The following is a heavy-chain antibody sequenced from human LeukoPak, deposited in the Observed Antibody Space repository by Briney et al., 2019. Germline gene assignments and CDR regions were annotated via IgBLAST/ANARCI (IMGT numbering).Heavy chain of an antibody. V-gene: IGHV4-39*07. CDR3: ARDYVVYGDDRWFDP. CDR2: IYYSGST. CDR1: GGSISSSSYY. D-gene: IGHD4-17*01. Sequence: SETLSLTCTVSGGSISSSSYYWGWIRQPPGKGLEWIGSIYYSGSTYYNPSLRSRVTISVDTSKNQFSLKLSSVTAADTAVYYCARDYVVYGDDRWFDPWGQGTLVTVSS. J-gene: IGHJ5*02.